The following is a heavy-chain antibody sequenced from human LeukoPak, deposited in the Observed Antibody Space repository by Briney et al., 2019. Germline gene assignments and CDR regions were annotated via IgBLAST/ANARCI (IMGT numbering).Heavy chain of an antibody. J-gene: IGHJ4*02. Sequence: GRSLRLSCAASGFTFSGYGMHWVRQAPGKGLEWVAVISYDGSNKYSADSVKGRFTISRDNSKNTLYLQMNSLRAEDTAVYYCAKDRTGIVVVVGAFDYWGQGTLVTVSS. CDR2: ISYDGSNK. CDR3: AKDRTGIVVVVGAFDY. CDR1: GFTFSGYG. D-gene: IGHD2-15*01. V-gene: IGHV3-30*18.